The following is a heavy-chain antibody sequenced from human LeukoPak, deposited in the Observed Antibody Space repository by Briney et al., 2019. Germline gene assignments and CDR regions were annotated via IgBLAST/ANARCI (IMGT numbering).Heavy chain of an antibody. V-gene: IGHV3-23*01. Sequence: PGGSLRLSCAASGFTFSSYAMSWVRQAPGKGLEWVSAISGSGGSTYYADSVKGLFTISRDNSKNTLYLQMNSLRAEDTAVYYCAKYSAAYYYDSSGSTYFDYWGQGTLVTVSS. CDR3: AKYSAAYYYDSSGSTYFDY. CDR2: ISGSGGST. CDR1: GFTFSSYA. D-gene: IGHD3-22*01. J-gene: IGHJ4*02.